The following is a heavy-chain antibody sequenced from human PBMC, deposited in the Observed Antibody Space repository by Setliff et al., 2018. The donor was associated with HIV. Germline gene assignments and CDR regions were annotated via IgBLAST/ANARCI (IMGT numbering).Heavy chain of an antibody. Sequence: KTSETLSLTCTVSGGSISSGSYYWSWIRQPAGKGLEWIGHIYTSGSTNYNPSLKSRVTISVDTSKNQFSLKLSSVTAADTAVYYCARGATREFIVGATIFDYWGQGTLVTVSS. CDR1: GGSISSGSYY. D-gene: IGHD1-26*01. CDR3: ARGATREFIVGATIFDY. CDR2: IYTSGST. V-gene: IGHV4-61*09. J-gene: IGHJ4*02.